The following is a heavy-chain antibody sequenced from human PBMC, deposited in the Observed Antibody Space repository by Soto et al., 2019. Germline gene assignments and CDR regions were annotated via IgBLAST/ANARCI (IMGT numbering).Heavy chain of an antibody. CDR2: IYVGGGT. CDR3: TRGGNSEKSLAPWYFDY. Sequence: EVQVVESGGGLLQPGGSLRLSCAASGFTVSSTYMSWVRQAPGKGLEWVSVIYVGGGTYYADAVKGRFTLSTDRSKNTLYLQINSLRIEDTAVYYCTRGGNSEKSLAPWYFDYWGQGTLVTVSS. D-gene: IGHD1-26*01. V-gene: IGHV3-66*01. J-gene: IGHJ4*02. CDR1: GFTVSSTY.